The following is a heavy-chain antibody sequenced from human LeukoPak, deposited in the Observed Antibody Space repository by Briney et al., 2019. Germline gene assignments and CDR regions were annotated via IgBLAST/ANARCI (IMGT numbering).Heavy chain of an antibody. D-gene: IGHD3-3*01. CDR1: GGSISSGAFY. V-gene: IGHV4-39*07. CDR3: ARNRNGWVFGGPYDY. Sequence: SETLSLTCSVSGGSISSGAFYWSWIRQPPGKGLEWIGEINHSGSTDYNPSLKSRVTISVDTSKNQFSLKLSSVTAADTAVYYCARNRNGWVFGGPYDYWGQGTLVTVSS. CDR2: INHSGST. J-gene: IGHJ4*02.